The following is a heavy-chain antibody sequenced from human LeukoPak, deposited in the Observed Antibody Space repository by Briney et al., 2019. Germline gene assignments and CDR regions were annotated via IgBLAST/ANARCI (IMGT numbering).Heavy chain of an antibody. D-gene: IGHD4-17*01. CDR3: ARDYGAYVFRVGFDY. CDR2: INPNSGGT. J-gene: IGHJ4*02. CDR1: GYTFTGYY. V-gene: IGHV1-2*02. Sequence: ASVTVSCKASGYTFTGYYMHWVRQAPGQGLEWMGWINPNSGGTNYAQKFQGRVTMTRDTSISTAYMALSRPRSADTAVYYCARDYGAYVFRVGFDYWGQGTLVTVSS.